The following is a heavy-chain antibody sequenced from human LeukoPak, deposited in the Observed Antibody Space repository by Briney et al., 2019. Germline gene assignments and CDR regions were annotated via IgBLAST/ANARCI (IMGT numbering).Heavy chain of an antibody. Sequence: GGSLRLSCAASGFTFSNAWMSWVRQAPGKGLEWVAIIWYGGSNKYYADSVKGRFTISRDNSKNTLYLQMNSLRAEDTAVYYCARGRGYCSSTSCYLIDFWGQGTLVTVSS. CDR1: GFTFSNAW. D-gene: IGHD2-2*01. J-gene: IGHJ4*02. V-gene: IGHV3-33*08. CDR3: ARGRGYCSSTSCYLIDF. CDR2: IWYGGSNK.